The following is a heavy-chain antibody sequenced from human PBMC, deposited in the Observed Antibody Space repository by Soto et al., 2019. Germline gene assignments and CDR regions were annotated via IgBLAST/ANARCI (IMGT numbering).Heavy chain of an antibody. CDR1: EFTFSSHG. CDR3: ARDASGSYYFDY. D-gene: IGHD1-26*01. Sequence: GGSLRLSCAASEFTFSSHGMHWVRQAPGKGLEWVAFTWYDGINKYYADSVKGRFTISRDNSKNTLYLQMNSLRAEDTAVYYCARDASGSYYFDYWGRGTLVTVSS. V-gene: IGHV3-33*01. J-gene: IGHJ4*02. CDR2: TWYDGINK.